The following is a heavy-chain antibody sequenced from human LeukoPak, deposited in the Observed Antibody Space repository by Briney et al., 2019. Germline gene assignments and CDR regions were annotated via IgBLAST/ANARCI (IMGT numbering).Heavy chain of an antibody. Sequence: SETLSLTCTVSGGSISSNTYYWGWIRQPPGKGLEWIGSIYYSGSTYYNPSLKSRVTISVDTSKNQFSLKLSSVTAADTAVYYCARVYDFWSGKTPSFDYWGQGTLVTVSS. D-gene: IGHD3-3*01. J-gene: IGHJ4*02. CDR3: ARVYDFWSGKTPSFDY. CDR2: IYYSGST. V-gene: IGHV4-39*07. CDR1: GGSISSNTYY.